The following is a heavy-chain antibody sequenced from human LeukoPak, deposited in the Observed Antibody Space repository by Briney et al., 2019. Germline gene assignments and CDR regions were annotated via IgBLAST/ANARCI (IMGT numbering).Heavy chain of an antibody. J-gene: IGHJ5*02. D-gene: IGHD5-24*01. Sequence: SETLSLTCTVSGGSISNYYWSWIRQPPGKGLEWIGYIYYSGSTNYNPSLKNRVTISVDTSKNQFSLKLSSVTAADTAVYYCARSTLEMATTFDPWGQGTLVTVSS. CDR2: IYYSGST. CDR1: GGSISNYY. CDR3: ARSTLEMATTFDP. V-gene: IGHV4-59*01.